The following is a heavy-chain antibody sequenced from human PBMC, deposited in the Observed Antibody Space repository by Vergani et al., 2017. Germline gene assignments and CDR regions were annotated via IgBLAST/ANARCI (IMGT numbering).Heavy chain of an antibody. CDR1: GGSISSYY. D-gene: IGHD2-2*01. J-gene: IGHJ4*02. V-gene: IGHV4-59*01. CDR2: VYYSGST. CDR3: ASGQVVPAAVFDY. Sequence: QVQLQESGPGLVKPSETLSLTCTVSGGSISSYYWSWIRQPPGKELEWIGYVYYSGSTNYNPSLKSRVTIAVDTSKNQFSLKLSSVTAADTAVYYCASGQVVPAAVFDYWGQGNLVTVSS.